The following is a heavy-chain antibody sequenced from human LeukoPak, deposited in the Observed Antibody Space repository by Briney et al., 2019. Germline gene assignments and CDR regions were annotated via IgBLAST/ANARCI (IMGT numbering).Heavy chain of an antibody. J-gene: IGHJ5*02. CDR3: VRIPNTAGFPNWFDP. CDR1: GFTFSTHT. V-gene: IGHV3-21*01. CDR2: IGANSDDV. Sequence: NPGGSLRLSCAGSGFTFSTHTMSWVRQAPGRGLEWVSSIGANSDDVYYADSVKGRFTISRDNAKNSLYLQMNSLRTEDTAVYYCVRIPNTAGFPNWFDPWGQGTLVTVSS. D-gene: IGHD2-2*02.